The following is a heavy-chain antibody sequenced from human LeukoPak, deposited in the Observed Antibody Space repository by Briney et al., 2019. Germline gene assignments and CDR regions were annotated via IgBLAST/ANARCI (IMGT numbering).Heavy chain of an antibody. CDR1: GYTFTSYD. J-gene: IGHJ3*02. Sequence: ASVKVSCKASGYTFTSYDINWVRQATGQGLEWMGWMNPNSGNTGYAQKFQGRVTMIRNTAISTDYMELSSLRSEDTAVYYCARRTRELGYCSGGSCYHDAFDIWGQGTMVTVSS. CDR2: MNPNSGNT. CDR3: ARRTRELGYCSGGSCYHDAFDI. V-gene: IGHV1-8*01. D-gene: IGHD2-15*01.